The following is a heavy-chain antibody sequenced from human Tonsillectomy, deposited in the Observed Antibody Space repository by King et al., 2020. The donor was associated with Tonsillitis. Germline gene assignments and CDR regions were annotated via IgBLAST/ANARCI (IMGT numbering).Heavy chain of an antibody. CDR3: ARGVRGGEYCSGGSCYRYYYYYMDV. J-gene: IGHJ6*03. Sequence: VQLVESGGGLVQPGGSLRLSCAASGFTFSSYDMHWVRQATGKGLEWVSAIGTAGATYYPGSVKGRFTISRENAKNSLYLQMNSLRAGDTAVYYCARGVRGGEYCSGGSCYRYYYYYMDVWGKGTTVTVSS. CDR2: IGTAGAT. CDR1: GFTFSSYD. V-gene: IGHV3-13*04. D-gene: IGHD2-15*01.